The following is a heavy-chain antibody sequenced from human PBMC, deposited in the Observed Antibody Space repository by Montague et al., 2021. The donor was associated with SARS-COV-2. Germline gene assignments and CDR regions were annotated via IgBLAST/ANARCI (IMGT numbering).Heavy chain of an antibody. V-gene: IGHV3-30*04. CDR1: GFTFSSFA. D-gene: IGHD3-10*01. CDR3: ASEVSIMVRGRRRFDY. Sequence: SLRLSCAASGFTFSSFAMHWVRQAPGKGLEWVALISYDGNDKYYADSVKGRFTISRDNSKNTLYLQMNSLGAEDTAVYYCASEVSIMVRGRRRFDYWGQGTSVTVSS. J-gene: IGHJ4*02. CDR2: ISYDGNDK.